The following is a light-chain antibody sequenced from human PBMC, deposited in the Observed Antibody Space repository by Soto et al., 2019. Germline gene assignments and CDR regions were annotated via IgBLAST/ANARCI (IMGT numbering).Light chain of an antibody. CDR3: QQRSNWPPWT. CDR1: QSVSSY. J-gene: IGKJ2*02. V-gene: IGKV3-11*01. CDR2: AAS. Sequence: EIVLTQSPATLSLSPGERATLSCRASQSVSSYLAWYQQKPGQAPRLLIYAASNMATGIPARFSGSGSGTEFTLTISSLEPEEFAVYYCQQRSNWPPWTFGQGTKVEIK.